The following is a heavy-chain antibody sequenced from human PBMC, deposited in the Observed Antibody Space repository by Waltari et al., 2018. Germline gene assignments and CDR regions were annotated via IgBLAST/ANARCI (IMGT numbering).Heavy chain of an antibody. D-gene: IGHD2-2*01. V-gene: IGHV1-69*02. CDR2: IIPIIGIA. CDR1: GRPFSSHT. CDR3: VYCSSTSCYSVHGMDV. Sequence: QVHLVQSRAEVKTLGSSVQLSCSASGRPFSSHTISWVRHATGQGLEWRGRIIPIIGIANYAKKFQGRVTITEDKSTSTAYMGRSSLRPEDTAVYNCVYCSSTSCYSVHGMDVGGKGTTVTVSP. J-gene: IGHJ6*04.